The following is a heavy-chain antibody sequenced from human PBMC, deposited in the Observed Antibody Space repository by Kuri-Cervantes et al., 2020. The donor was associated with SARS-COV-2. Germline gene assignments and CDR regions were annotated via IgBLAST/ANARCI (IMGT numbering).Heavy chain of an antibody. Sequence: LRLSCTVSGGSISSRDYYWSWIRQPPGKGLEWIGYIYYSGSSYNPSLKSRVTISVDTSKNQFSLNLNSVTAADTAVYYCARVGYCFGTRCVTYFDPWGQGTLVTVSS. CDR3: ARVGYCFGTRCVTYFDP. V-gene: IGHV4-30-4*01. CDR2: IYYSGS. D-gene: IGHD2-2*03. CDR1: GGSISSRDYY. J-gene: IGHJ5*02.